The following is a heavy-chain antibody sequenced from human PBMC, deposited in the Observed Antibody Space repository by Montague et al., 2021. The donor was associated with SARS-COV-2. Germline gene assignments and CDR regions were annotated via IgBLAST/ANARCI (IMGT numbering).Heavy chain of an antibody. V-gene: IGHV3-53*01. CDR1: GFTVSSNY. J-gene: IGHJ3*02. D-gene: IGHD6-19*01. Sequence: SLRPSCAASGFTVSSNYMSWVRQAPGKGLEWVSVIYSGGSTYYADSVKGRFTISRDNSKNTLYLQMNSLRAEDTAVYYCARSRVSSGRGAFDIWGQGTMVTVSS. CDR3: ARSRVSSGRGAFDI. CDR2: IYSGGST.